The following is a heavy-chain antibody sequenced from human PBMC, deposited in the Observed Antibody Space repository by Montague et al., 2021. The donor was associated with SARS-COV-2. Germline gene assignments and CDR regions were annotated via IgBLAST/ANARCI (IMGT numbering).Heavy chain of an antibody. CDR3: AREKARITIVGAPRGYMDV. CDR1: GFTFSGYE. Sequence: SLRLSCAASGFTFSGYEMNWVRQAPGKGLEWVSYISSSGSTIYYADSVKGRFTISRDNAKNSLYLQMNSLRAEDTAVYYCAREKARITIVGAPRGYMDVWGKGTTVTVSS. CDR2: ISSSGSTI. V-gene: IGHV3-48*03. J-gene: IGHJ6*03. D-gene: IGHD3-3*01.